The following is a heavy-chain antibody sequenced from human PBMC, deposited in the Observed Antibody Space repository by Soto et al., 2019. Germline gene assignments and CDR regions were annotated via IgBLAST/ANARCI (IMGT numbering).Heavy chain of an antibody. V-gene: IGHV4-39*01. CDR1: ADSFSSRNDY. Sequence: PXASLSLTCTVCADSFSSRNDYWGWIRQPPGKGLEWIGSLYYSGSTYYNPSLKSRVTISADTPKNQFCLKLNSVTAADTAVYYCASGLGWFDPWAQGTLFTVSS. J-gene: IGHJ5*02. CDR2: LYYSGST. CDR3: ASGLGWFDP.